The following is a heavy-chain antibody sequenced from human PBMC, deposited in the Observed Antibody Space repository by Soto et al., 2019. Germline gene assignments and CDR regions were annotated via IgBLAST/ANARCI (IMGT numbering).Heavy chain of an antibody. CDR3: ARYYYGSCFDY. CDR1: GGTFNSYA. V-gene: IGHV1-69*13. Sequence: AVKVSCKASGGTFNSYAISWVRQAPGQGLEWMGGIIPILGTANYAQKFQGRVTITADESTSTAYMELSSLRSEDTSVYYCARYYYGSCFDYWGQGTLVTVSS. J-gene: IGHJ4*02. CDR2: IIPILGTA. D-gene: IGHD3-10*01.